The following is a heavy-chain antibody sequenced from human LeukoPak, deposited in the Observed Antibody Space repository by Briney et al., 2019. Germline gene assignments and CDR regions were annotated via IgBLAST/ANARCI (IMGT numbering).Heavy chain of an antibody. J-gene: IGHJ3*02. CDR3: ARDDVYYYDSSGPGAFDI. CDR2: IYYSGSA. Sequence: SETLSLTCTVSGGSISSYYWSWIRQPPGKGLEWIGYIYYSGSANYNPSLKSRVTISVDTSKNQFSLKLSSVTAADTAVYYCARDDVYYYDSSGPGAFDIWGQGTMVTVSS. V-gene: IGHV4-59*01. D-gene: IGHD3-22*01. CDR1: GGSISSYY.